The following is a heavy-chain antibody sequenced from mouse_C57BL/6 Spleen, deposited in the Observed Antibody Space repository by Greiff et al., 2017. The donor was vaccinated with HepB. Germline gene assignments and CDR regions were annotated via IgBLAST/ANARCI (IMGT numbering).Heavy chain of an antibody. CDR3: VKNYPYYAMDY. V-gene: IGHV5-17*01. CDR1: GFTFSDYG. J-gene: IGHJ4*01. CDR2: ISIGSSTI. D-gene: IGHD1-1*01. Sequence: EVQGVESGGGLVKPGGSLKLSCAASGFTFSDYGMHWVRQAPEKGLEWVAYISIGSSTIYYADTVQGRFTISRDNAKNTLFQQMTSLRSEDTARYYCVKNYPYYAMDYWGQGTSVTVAS.